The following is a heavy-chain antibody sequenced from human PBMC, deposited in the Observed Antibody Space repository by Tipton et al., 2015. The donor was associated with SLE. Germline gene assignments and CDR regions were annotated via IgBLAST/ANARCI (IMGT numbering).Heavy chain of an antibody. CDR2: INHSGRT. Sequence: TLSLTCAVYGGSFSGYYWSWIRQPPGKGLEWIGEINHSGRTNYKASLKSRVTLSVDTSKNQFSLKLNSVTAADTAVYYCARAAYYYGSGSYYNVGWFDPWGQGTLVTVSS. D-gene: IGHD3-10*01. V-gene: IGHV4-34*01. CDR3: ARAAYYYGSGSYYNVGWFDP. CDR1: GGSFSGYY. J-gene: IGHJ5*02.